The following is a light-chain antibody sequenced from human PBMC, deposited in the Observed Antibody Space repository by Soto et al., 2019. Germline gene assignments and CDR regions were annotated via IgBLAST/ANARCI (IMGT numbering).Light chain of an antibody. V-gene: IGLV1-40*01. CDR1: SSNIGAGYD. CDR3: LSFDSSLSVV. J-gene: IGLJ2*01. CDR2: GNT. Sequence: QSVLTQPPSVSGAPGPRVTISCTGSSSNIGAGYDVHWYQQLPGRAPKLLIYGNTNRPSGVTDRFYGSKSGTSASLAITGVQAEDESDYYCLSFDSSLSVVFGGGTKLTVL.